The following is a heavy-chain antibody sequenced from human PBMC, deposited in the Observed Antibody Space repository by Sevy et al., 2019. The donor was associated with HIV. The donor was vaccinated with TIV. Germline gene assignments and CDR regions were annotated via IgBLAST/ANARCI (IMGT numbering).Heavy chain of an antibody. J-gene: IGHJ6*02. CDR2: INPSGGST. Sequence: ASVKVSCKASGYTFTSYYMHWVRQAPGQGLEWMGIINPSGGSTSYAQKFQGRVTMTRDTSTITVYMELSSLRSEDTAMYYCASLSRNYDFWSGPENYYGMDVWGQGTTVTVSS. CDR3: ASLSRNYDFWSGPENYYGMDV. CDR1: GYTFTSYY. D-gene: IGHD3-3*01. V-gene: IGHV1-46*01.